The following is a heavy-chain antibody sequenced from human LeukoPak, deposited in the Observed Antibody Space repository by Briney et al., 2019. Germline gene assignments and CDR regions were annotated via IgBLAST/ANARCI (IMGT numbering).Heavy chain of an antibody. CDR2: ISYDGSNK. D-gene: IGHD1-1*01. Sequence: QTGGSLRLSCAASGFTFSSYGMHWVRQAPGKGLEWVAVISYDGSNKYYADSVKGRFTISRDNSKNTLCLQMNSLRAEDTAVYYCARALEVPVSKGYYGMDVWGQGTTVTVSS. J-gene: IGHJ6*02. V-gene: IGHV3-30*03. CDR1: GFTFSSYG. CDR3: ARALEVPVSKGYYGMDV.